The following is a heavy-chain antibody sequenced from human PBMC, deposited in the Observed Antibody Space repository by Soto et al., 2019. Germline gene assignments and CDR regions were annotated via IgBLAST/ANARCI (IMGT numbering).Heavy chain of an antibody. Sequence: ASVKVSCKASGYTFTSYAMHWVRQAPGQRLEWMGWINAGNGNKKNSQKFQGRVTITRDTSASTAYMELSSLRSEDTAVYYCARDFHNWFDPWGQGTLVTVSS. V-gene: IGHV1-3*01. CDR1: GYTFTSYA. CDR2: INAGNGNK. J-gene: IGHJ5*02. CDR3: ARDFHNWFDP.